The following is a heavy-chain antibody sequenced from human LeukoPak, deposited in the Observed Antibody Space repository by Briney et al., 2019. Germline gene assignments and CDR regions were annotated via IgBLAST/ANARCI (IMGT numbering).Heavy chain of an antibody. CDR1: GGTFSSYA. CDR3: ARVRVYYDSSGYFRRGAFDI. CDR2: INPNSGGT. Sequence: GASVKVSCKASGGTFSSYAISWVRQAPGQGLEWVGWINPNSGGTNYAQKFQGRVTMTRDTSISTAYMELSRLRSDDTAVYYCARVRVYYDSSGYFRRGAFDIWGQGTMVTVSS. J-gene: IGHJ3*02. D-gene: IGHD3-22*01. V-gene: IGHV1-2*02.